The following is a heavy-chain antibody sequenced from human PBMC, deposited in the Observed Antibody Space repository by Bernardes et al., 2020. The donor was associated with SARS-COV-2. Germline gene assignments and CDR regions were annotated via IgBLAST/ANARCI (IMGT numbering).Heavy chain of an antibody. V-gene: IGHV3-64*02. CDR2: LNSNGGRP. Sequence: GGSLRLSCAASGFRFRYSALHWVRQPPGPGLAYVSALNSNGGRPYYADSVKDRFTISRDNSKNTLYLQMGSLRREDMAVYYCARDRGYLDAFDIWGQGTMVT. CDR3: ARDRGYLDAFDI. J-gene: IGHJ3*02. D-gene: IGHD5-12*01. CDR1: GFRFRYSA.